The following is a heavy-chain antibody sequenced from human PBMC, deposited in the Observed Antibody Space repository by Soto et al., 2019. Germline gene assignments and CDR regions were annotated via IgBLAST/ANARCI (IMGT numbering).Heavy chain of an antibody. J-gene: IGHJ4*02. CDR2: IYYNGFT. V-gene: IGHV4-39*01. Sequence: QLQLHESGPGLVKPSETLSLTCSVSGGSISSYNYYWGWIRQPPGKGLEWIGNIYYNGFTYYNPSLKSRVTISVDTSKNQFSLKLTSVTATDTAVYYCARQGDFWSGSGDFDYWGQGILVPVSS. CDR1: GGSISSYNYY. D-gene: IGHD3-3*01. CDR3: ARQGDFWSGSGDFDY.